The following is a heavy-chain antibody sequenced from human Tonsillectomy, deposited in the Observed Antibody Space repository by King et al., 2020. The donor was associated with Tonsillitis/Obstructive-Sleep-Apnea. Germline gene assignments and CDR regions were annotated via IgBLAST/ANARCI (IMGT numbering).Heavy chain of an antibody. D-gene: IGHD6-13*01. V-gene: IGHV3-23*04. Sequence: VQLVESGGGLVQPGGSLRLSCAASGLTFSSYAMSWVRQAPGKGLEWVSGISGSGGSTYYADSVKGRFTISRDNSKNTLYLQMSSLRAEDTAVYYCAKDLSSWYWSYFDYWGQGTLVTVSS. J-gene: IGHJ4*02. CDR2: ISGSGGST. CDR1: GLTFSSYA. CDR3: AKDLSSWYWSYFDY.